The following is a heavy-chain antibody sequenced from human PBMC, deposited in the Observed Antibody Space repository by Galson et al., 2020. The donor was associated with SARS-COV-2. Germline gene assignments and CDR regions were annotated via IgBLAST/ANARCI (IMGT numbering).Heavy chain of an antibody. CDR1: GGSFSGYY. D-gene: IGHD5-12*01. CDR2: INHSGST. J-gene: IGHJ2*01. V-gene: IGHV4-34*01. Sequence: SETLSLTCAVYGGSFSGYYWSWIRQPPGKGLEWIGEINHSGSTNYNPSLKSRVTISVDTSKNQFSLKLSSVTAADTAVYYCARGRDGWLQLLWYFDLWGRGTLVTVSS. CDR3: ARGRDGWLQLLWYFDL.